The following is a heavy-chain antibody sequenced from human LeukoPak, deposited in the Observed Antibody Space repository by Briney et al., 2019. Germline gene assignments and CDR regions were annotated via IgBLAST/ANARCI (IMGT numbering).Heavy chain of an antibody. D-gene: IGHD4-23*01. CDR2: INHSGST. Sequence: SETLSLTCAVYGGSFSGYYWSWIRQPPGKGLEWIGEINHSGSTNYNPSLKSRVTISVDTSKNQFSLKLSSVTAADTAVYYCARRLRWYPNGYFDYWGQGTLVTVSS. V-gene: IGHV4-34*01. CDR1: GGSFSGYY. CDR3: ARRLRWYPNGYFDY. J-gene: IGHJ4*02.